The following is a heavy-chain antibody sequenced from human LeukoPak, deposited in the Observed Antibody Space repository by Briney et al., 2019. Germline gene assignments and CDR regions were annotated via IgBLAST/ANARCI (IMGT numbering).Heavy chain of an antibody. CDR1: GFTFSSYA. D-gene: IGHD1-26*01. J-gene: IGHJ4*02. CDR2: IWYDGSNK. CDR3: AKDASAYSGSYFDY. Sequence: GGSLRLSCAASGFTFSSYAMHWVRQAPGKGLEWVAVIWYDGSNKHYADSVKGRFTISRDNSKNTLYLQMNSLRAEDTAVYYCAKDASAYSGSYFDYWGQGTLVTVSS. V-gene: IGHV3-33*06.